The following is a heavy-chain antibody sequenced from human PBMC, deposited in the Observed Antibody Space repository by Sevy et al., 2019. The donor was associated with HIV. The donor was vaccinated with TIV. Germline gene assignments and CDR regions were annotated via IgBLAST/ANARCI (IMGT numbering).Heavy chain of an antibody. CDR3: TRLMEASALVVTALDS. CDR1: GFTFSDSA. J-gene: IGHJ4*02. Sequence: GVCLRLSCAASGFTFSDSAIHCVRQASGKGLEWVGRIRSNGENYATAYTASVKGRFAISRDDSENTAYLQMNSLKSEDTSVYYCTRLMEASALVVTALDSWGQGTAVTVSS. CDR2: IRSNGENYAT. D-gene: IGHD2-21*02. V-gene: IGHV3-73*01.